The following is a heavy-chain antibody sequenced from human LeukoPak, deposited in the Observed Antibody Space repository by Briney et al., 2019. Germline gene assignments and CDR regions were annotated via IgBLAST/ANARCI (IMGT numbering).Heavy chain of an antibody. D-gene: IGHD3-16*01. Sequence: SETLSLTCTVSGGSVSSGNYYWSWIRQPPGKGLEWIGYIYYTGSTNYNPSLKSRVTISVDTSKNLFSLKLSSLTAADTAVYYCARAVYADYVGYWGQGTLVTVSS. J-gene: IGHJ4*02. CDR2: IYYTGST. V-gene: IGHV4-61*01. CDR3: ARAVYADYVGY. CDR1: GGSVSSGNYY.